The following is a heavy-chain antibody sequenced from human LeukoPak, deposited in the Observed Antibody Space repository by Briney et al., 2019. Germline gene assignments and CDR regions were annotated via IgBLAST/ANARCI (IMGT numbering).Heavy chain of an antibody. CDR3: AELGITMIGGV. Sequence: GGSLRLSCVVSGFTFSSYAMSWVRQAPGKGLEWVSVISGSGGSTYNADSVKGRFTISRDNAKNSLYLQMNSLRAEDTAVYYCAELGITMIGGVWGKGTTVTISS. CDR2: ISGSGGST. V-gene: IGHV3-23*01. J-gene: IGHJ6*04. CDR1: GFTFSSYA. D-gene: IGHD3-10*02.